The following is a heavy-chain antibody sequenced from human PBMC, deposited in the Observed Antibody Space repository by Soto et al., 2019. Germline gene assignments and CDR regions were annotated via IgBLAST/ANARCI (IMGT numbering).Heavy chain of an antibody. CDR2: ISYDGSNK. CDR3: ARVEVVAATTDY. Sequence: GGSLRLSCAASGFTFSSYAMHWVRQAPGKGLEWVAVISYDGSNKYYADSVKGQFTISRDNSKNTLYLQMNSLRAEDTTVYYCARVEVVAATTDYWGQGTLVTVSS. CDR1: GFTFSSYA. V-gene: IGHV3-30-3*01. D-gene: IGHD2-15*01. J-gene: IGHJ4*02.